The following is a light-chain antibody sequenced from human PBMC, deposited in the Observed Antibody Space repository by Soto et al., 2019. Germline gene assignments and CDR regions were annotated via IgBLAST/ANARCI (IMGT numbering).Light chain of an antibody. CDR1: QSISTDH. V-gene: IGKV3-20*01. CDR2: GTS. Sequence: EIVVTQSPGTLSLSPGERATLSCGASQSISTDHLAWYQQKPGQAPRLLIYGTSNRATGGIADRFSGSGSGTDFTLTIGRLEPEDFAVYYCQYYGSSATFAGGTKVDNK. CDR3: QYYGSSAT. J-gene: IGKJ4*01.